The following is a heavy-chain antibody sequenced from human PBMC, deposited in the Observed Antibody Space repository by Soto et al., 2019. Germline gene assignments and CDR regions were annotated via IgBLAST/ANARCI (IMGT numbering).Heavy chain of an antibody. J-gene: IGHJ3*02. CDR1: GFTFNTYW. V-gene: IGHV3-7*01. D-gene: IGHD2-2*01. CDR2: IRQDGNEK. Sequence: EVQLVESGGGLVQFGGSLRLSCAASGFTFNTYWMAWVRQAPGKGLEWVANIRQDGNEKNYVDSVKGRFTISRDNAQNTLFLQLNSLRADDTAVYYCARGYCSSGFCFAGAFDIWGQGTRVTVSS. CDR3: ARGYCSSGFCFAGAFDI.